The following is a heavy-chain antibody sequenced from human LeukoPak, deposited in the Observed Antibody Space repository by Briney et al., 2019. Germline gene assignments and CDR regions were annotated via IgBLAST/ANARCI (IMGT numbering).Heavy chain of an antibody. CDR3: ARLPLTLVRGEDY. CDR2: IYTSGST. D-gene: IGHD3-10*01. V-gene: IGHV4-61*02. CDR1: GGSISSGSYY. Sequence: SETLSLTCTVSGGSISSGSYYWSWIRQPAGKGLEWIGRIYTSGSTNYNPSLKSRVTISVDTSKNQFSLKLCSVTAADTAVYYCARLPLTLVRGEDYWGQGTLVTVSS. J-gene: IGHJ4*02.